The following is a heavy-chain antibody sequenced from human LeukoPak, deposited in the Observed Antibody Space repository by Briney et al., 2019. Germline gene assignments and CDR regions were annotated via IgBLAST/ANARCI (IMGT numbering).Heavy chain of an antibody. J-gene: IGHJ4*02. V-gene: IGHV1-2*02. D-gene: IGHD3-22*01. Sequence: ASVKVSCKASGYTFTGYYMHWVRQAPGQGLEWMAWMNPNSGGTSYAQKFQGRVTMTRDMSTSTVYMELSSLRSEDTAVYYCARDLLFHYYDSSGYYALGYWGQGTLVTVSS. CDR3: ARDLLFHYYDSSGYYALGY. CDR2: MNPNSGGT. CDR1: GYTFTGYY.